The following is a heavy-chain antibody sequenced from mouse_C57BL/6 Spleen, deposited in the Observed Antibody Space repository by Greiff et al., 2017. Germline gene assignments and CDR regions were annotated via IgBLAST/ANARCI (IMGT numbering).Heavy chain of an antibody. V-gene: IGHV5-17*01. CDR1: GFTFSDYG. D-gene: IGHD1-1*01. Sequence: EVQGVESGGGLVKPGGSLKLSCAASGFTFSDYGLHWVRQAPEKGLEWVAYISSGSSTIYYADTVKGRFTISRDNAKNTLFLQMTSLRSEDTAMYYCASFSYGSSPYAMDYWGQGTSVTVSS. CDR2: ISSGSSTI. CDR3: ASFSYGSSPYAMDY. J-gene: IGHJ4*01.